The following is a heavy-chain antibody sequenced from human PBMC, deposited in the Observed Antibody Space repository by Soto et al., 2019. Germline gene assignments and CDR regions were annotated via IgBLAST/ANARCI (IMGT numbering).Heavy chain of an antibody. V-gene: IGHV4-34*01. CDR3: ARGLITGSHYSGGWYYFDS. CDR1: GESFSGYI. J-gene: IGHJ4*02. Sequence: SETLSLTCAVYGESFSGYIWTWIRQTPGKGLQWIGQINHSGSNSYNPSLKSRVSISVHTSNSQFSMEMSSVTAADTAVYYCARGLITGSHYSGGWYYFDSWGQGTQVTVS. CDR2: INHSGSN. D-gene: IGHD6-19*01.